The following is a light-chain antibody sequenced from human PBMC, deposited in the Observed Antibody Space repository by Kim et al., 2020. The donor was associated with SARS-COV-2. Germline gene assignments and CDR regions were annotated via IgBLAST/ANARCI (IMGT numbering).Light chain of an antibody. V-gene: IGLV3-19*01. CDR3: NSRDSNDSVV. Sequence: ALGHTVRITCHGDSLRSYYATWYQHKQGQAPIVVIYGKNTRPSGTPDRFSGSSSGNTASLAITGTQAGDEADYYCNSRDSNDSVVFGGGTKVTVL. CDR2: GKN. CDR1: SLRSYY. J-gene: IGLJ2*01.